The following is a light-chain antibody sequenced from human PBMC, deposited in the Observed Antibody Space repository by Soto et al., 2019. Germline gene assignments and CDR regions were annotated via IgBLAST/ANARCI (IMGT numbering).Light chain of an antibody. Sequence: ENVLTQSPGTLSLSPGERVTISCRASQSVSSSYLAWYQLKPGQAPRLLIYGASSRATGIPDRFSGSESGSDLTLTISRLESEDFAVYYCQQYGGSPITFGQGTRLEIK. J-gene: IGKJ5*01. V-gene: IGKV3-20*01. CDR1: QSVSSSY. CDR3: QQYGGSPIT. CDR2: GAS.